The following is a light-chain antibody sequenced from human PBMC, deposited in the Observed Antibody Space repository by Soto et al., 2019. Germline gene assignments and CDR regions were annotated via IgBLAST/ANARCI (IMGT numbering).Light chain of an antibody. CDR3: QTWGGDILV. CDR1: SGHSTYA. CDR2: LNYDGSR. Sequence: QPVLTQPPSASASLGASVKLTCTLSSGHSTYAIAWHQQQPEKGPRFLMKLNYDGSRSEGDGIPDRFSGSSSGAERYLTISSLQSEDEGDYYCQTWGGDILVFGGGTKLTVL. J-gene: IGLJ2*01. V-gene: IGLV4-69*01.